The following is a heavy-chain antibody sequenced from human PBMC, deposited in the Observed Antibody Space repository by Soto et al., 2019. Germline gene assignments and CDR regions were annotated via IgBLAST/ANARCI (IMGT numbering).Heavy chain of an antibody. CDR1: GYTFTGYY. V-gene: IGHV1-2*02. CDR3: ARDYDYYDSSPFDY. Sequence: ASVEVSCKASGYTFTGYYMHWVRQAPGQGLEWMGWINPNSGGTNYAQKFQGRVTMTRDTSISTAYMELSRLRSDDTAVYYCARDYDYYDSSPFDYWGQGTLVTVSS. D-gene: IGHD3-22*01. J-gene: IGHJ4*02. CDR2: INPNSGGT.